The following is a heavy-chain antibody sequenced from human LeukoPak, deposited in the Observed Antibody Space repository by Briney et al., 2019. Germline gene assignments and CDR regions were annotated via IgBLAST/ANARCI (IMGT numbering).Heavy chain of an antibody. CDR3: AKYITVGTNSYYYYMDV. V-gene: IGHV3-23*01. Sequence: GGSLRLSCAASGFTFTTVAMTWVRQAPGKGLEWVSYIGGTGVSTYYADSVRGRFTISRDNSKNTLFLQMNSLRAEDTAVYYCAKYITVGTNSYYYYMDVWGKGTTVTVS. CDR2: IGGTGVST. J-gene: IGHJ6*03. CDR1: GFTFTTVA. D-gene: IGHD4-11*01.